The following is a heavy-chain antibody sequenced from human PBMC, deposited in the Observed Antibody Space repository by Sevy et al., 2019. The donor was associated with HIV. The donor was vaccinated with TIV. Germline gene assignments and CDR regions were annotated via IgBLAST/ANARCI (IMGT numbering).Heavy chain of an antibody. CDR2: IFYSGAT. J-gene: IGHJ4*02. V-gene: IGHV4-31*03. Sequence: SETLSLTCSLSGVSISNGGNYWAWVRQHPGKGLEWIGSIFYSGATFYNPSLEGRLSISVDTSENLLSLRLSSVTAADTAVYFCARIFRAPYYYNTGGYYRNWGQGTQVTVSS. CDR1: GVSISNGGNY. D-gene: IGHD3-22*01. CDR3: ARIFRAPYYYNTGGYYRN.